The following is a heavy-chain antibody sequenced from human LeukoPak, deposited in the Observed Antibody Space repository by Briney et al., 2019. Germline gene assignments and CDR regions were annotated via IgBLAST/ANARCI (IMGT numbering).Heavy chain of an antibody. J-gene: IGHJ6*02. CDR1: GFTISSYD. V-gene: IGHV3-13*01. CDR3: ARERSAAAGTKYYYYGMDV. Sequence: PGGSLRLSCAASGFTISSYDMHWVRQATGKGLEWVSAIGTAGDTYYPGSVKGRFTISRENAKNSLYLQMNSLRAGDTAVYYCARERSAAAGTKYYYYGMDVWGQGTTVTVSS. CDR2: IGTAGDT. D-gene: IGHD6-13*01.